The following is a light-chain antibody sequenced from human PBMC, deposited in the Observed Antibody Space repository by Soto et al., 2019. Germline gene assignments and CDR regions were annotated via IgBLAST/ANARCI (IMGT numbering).Light chain of an antibody. Sequence: QSVPTQPASVSGSPGQSITISCTGTSSDVGGHNSVSWYRQDPGKAPKLMIYDVSNRPSGVSDRFSGSKSGNTASLTISGLQIEDEADYYCSSFTSSVTYVFGTGTKVTVL. V-gene: IGLV2-14*01. J-gene: IGLJ1*01. CDR3: SSFTSSVTYV. CDR1: SSDVGGHNS. CDR2: DVS.